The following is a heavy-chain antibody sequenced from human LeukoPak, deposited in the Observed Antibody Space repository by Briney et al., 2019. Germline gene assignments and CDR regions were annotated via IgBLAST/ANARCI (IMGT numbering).Heavy chain of an antibody. J-gene: IGHJ4*02. D-gene: IGHD2-15*01. CDR3: AKDLADCSGGSSYSILFDY. CDR1: GFTFSSYA. Sequence: GGSLRLSCAASGFTFSSYAMSWVRQAPGKGLEWVSAISGSGGSTYYADSVKGRFTISRDNSKNTLYLQMNSLRAEDTAVYYCAKDLADCSGGSSYSILFDYWGQGTLVTVSS. V-gene: IGHV3-23*01. CDR2: ISGSGGST.